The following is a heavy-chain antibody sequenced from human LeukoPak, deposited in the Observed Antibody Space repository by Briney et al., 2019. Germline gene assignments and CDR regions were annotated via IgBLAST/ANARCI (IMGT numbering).Heavy chain of an antibody. D-gene: IGHD3-10*01. V-gene: IGHV4-4*07. Sequence: SETLSLTCTVSGTSLSNYYWSWIRQPAGKGLEWIGRISTSESGRYNPSLKSRVIMSLDTSKNQVSLKLNSATAADTAVYYCARAHSGELLYYYGMDVWGQGTTVTVSS. CDR3: ARAHSGELLYYYGMDV. CDR2: ISTSESG. CDR1: GTSLSNYY. J-gene: IGHJ6*02.